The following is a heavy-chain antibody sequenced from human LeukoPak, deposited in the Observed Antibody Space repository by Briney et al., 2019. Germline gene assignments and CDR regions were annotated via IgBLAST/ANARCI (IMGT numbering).Heavy chain of an antibody. J-gene: IGHJ4*02. V-gene: IGHV3-23*01. CDR3: AKDPYSGYSPAYFDY. CDR1: GFTFSSYA. D-gene: IGHD5-18*01. Sequence: PGGSLRLSCAASGFTFSSYAMSWVRQAPGKGLEWVSAISGSGGSTYYADSVKGQFTISRDNSKNTLYLRMNSLRAEDTAVYYCAKDPYSGYSPAYFDYWGQGTLVTVSS. CDR2: ISGSGGST.